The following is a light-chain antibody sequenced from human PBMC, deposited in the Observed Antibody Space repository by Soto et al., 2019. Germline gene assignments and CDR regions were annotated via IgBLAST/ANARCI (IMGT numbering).Light chain of an antibody. V-gene: IGKV3-15*01. J-gene: IGKJ1*01. CDR2: GAS. Sequence: EIVMTQSPATLSVSPGERATLSCRASQSVSSNLAWYQQNPSQAPRLLMYGASTRSTGIPERFSGRGSGTDFTPTISSLQSEDVADYYCQQHNNWPPWTFGQGTKVEIK. CDR1: QSVSSN. CDR3: QQHNNWPPWT.